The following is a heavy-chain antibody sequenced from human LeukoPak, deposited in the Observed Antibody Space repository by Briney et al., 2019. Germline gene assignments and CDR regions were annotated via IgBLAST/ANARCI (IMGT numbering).Heavy chain of an antibody. CDR3: AKDRTTYYDFLTEFRGGDALDI. Sequence: PGGSLRLSCAASGFTFSSYWMHWVRQAPGKGLVWVSRINSDGSSTSYADSVKGRFTISRDNSKNTLYLQVNSLRAEDTAVYYCAKDRTTYYDFLTEFRGGDALDIWGQGTMVTVSS. CDR2: INSDGSST. V-gene: IGHV3-74*01. D-gene: IGHD3-9*01. CDR1: GFTFSSYW. J-gene: IGHJ3*02.